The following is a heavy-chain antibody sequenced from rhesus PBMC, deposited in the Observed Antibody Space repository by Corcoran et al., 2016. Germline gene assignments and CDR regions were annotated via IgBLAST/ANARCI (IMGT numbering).Heavy chain of an antibody. J-gene: IGHJ4*01. D-gene: IGHD3-3*01. CDR3: AKGNIWTGYPFDY. CDR2: IDPIDSDT. CDR1: GFSFTSYR. V-gene: IGHV5-2*01. Sequence: EVPLVQSGAQVKRPGESLKISCTTSGFSFTSYRISLVRPLPGKGLEWMGAIDPIDSDTRYSPSFQGQVTISADKSISTAYLQWSSLKASDSATYYCAKGNIWTGYPFDYWGQGVLVTVSS.